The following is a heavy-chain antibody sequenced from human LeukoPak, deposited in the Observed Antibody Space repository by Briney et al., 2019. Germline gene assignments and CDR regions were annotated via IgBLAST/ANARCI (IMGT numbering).Heavy chain of an antibody. CDR2: IYWNDDK. Sequence: ESGPALVKPTQTLTLTCTFSGFSLSTSGVGVGWIRQPPGKALEWLALIYWNDDKRYSPSLKSRLTITKDTSKNQVVLTMTNMDPVDTATYYCAGIDYYFDYWGQGTLVTVSS. D-gene: IGHD1-14*01. CDR1: GFSLSTSGVG. CDR3: AGIDYYFDY. J-gene: IGHJ4*02. V-gene: IGHV2-5*01.